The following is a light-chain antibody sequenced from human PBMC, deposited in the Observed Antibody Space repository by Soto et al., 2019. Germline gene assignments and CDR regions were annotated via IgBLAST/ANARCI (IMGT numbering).Light chain of an antibody. CDR1: QMIYTW. J-gene: IGKJ1*01. CDR3: QQYSTFWT. Sequence: DIQMTQSPSTLFASVGDRVTITCRASQMIYTWLAWYKQKPGKAPKLLLYEASSLDVGVPSRFSGSGSGTEFTLTISSLQLEDFATYYCQQYSTFWTFGQGTKV. CDR2: EAS. V-gene: IGKV1-5*03.